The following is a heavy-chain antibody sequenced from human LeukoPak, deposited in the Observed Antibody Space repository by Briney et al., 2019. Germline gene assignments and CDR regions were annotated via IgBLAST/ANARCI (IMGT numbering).Heavy chain of an antibody. CDR3: ARDQGYCTSVNCRGDAFDV. D-gene: IGHD2-8*01. CDR2: ISSSTAYI. J-gene: IGHJ3*01. CDR1: GFTFRSYT. V-gene: IGHV3-21*01. Sequence: GSLRLSCAASGFTFRSYTMNWVRQAPGKGLEWVSSISSSTAYIYYADSLRGRFTISRDNAGNSLFLQMDSLRAEDTAVYYCARDQGYCTSVNCRGDAFDVWGQGSLVSVSS.